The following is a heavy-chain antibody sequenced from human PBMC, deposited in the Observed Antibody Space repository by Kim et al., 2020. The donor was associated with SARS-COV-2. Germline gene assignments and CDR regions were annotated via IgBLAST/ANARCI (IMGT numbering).Heavy chain of an antibody. CDR3: ARDLHSSSWRYDRWFDP. V-gene: IGHV4-39*07. Sequence: SETLSLTCTVSGGSISSSSYYWGWIRQPPGKGLEWIGSIYYSGSTYYNPSLKSRVTISVDTSKNQFSLKLSSVTAADTAVYYCARDLHSSSWRYDRWFDPWGQGALVAVSS. J-gene: IGHJ5*02. CDR1: GGSISSSSYY. D-gene: IGHD6-13*01. CDR2: IYYSGST.